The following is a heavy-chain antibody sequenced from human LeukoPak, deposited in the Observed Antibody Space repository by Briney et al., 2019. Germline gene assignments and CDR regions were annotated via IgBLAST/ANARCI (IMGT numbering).Heavy chain of an antibody. CDR3: ASRVYYDFWSGYYPFDY. CDR1: GGSISSSNW. D-gene: IGHD3-3*01. CDR2: IYHSGST. V-gene: IGHV4-4*02. J-gene: IGHJ4*02. Sequence: SGTLSLTCAVSGGSISSSNWWSWVRQPPGKGLEWIGGIYHSGSTNYNPSLKSRVTISVDKSKNQFSLKLSSVTAADTAVYYCASRVYYDFWSGYYPFDYWGQGTLVTVSS.